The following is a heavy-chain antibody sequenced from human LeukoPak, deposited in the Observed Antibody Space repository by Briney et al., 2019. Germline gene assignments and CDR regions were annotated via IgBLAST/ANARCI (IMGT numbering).Heavy chain of an antibody. CDR2: IRFDGSDK. CDR3: VKDVGYYGFWSGLDY. Sequence: GGSLRLSCATSGFTFSSFGIHWVRQAPDKGLDWVSFIRFDGSDKYYADSVKGRFTISRDDSKKTLYLQMNSLRTEDTAVYYCVKDVGYYGFWSGLDYWGQGTLVTVSS. CDR1: GFTFSSFG. J-gene: IGHJ4*02. V-gene: IGHV3-30*02. D-gene: IGHD3-3*01.